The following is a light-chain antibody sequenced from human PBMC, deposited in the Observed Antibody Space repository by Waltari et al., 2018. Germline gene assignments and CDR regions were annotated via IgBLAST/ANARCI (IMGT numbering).Light chain of an antibody. CDR2: KGS. V-gene: IGKV2-30*02. Sequence: DVVMTQSPLSLPVTLGQPASISCRSSQSLVHSDGNTYLNWFHQRPGQSPKLLIYKGSNRESGVPDRFSGSGSGTDFTLKISRVEAEDVGIYYCLQNTYWPFIFGQGTKLEIK. J-gene: IGKJ2*01. CDR3: LQNTYWPFI. CDR1: QSLVHSDGNTY.